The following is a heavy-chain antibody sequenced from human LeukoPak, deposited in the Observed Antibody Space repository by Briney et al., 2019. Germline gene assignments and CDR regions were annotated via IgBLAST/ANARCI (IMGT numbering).Heavy chain of an antibody. V-gene: IGHV4-30-4*08. J-gene: IGHJ4*02. CDR3: ARVYYYGSGSNFFDY. CDR1: GDSISSGDYY. Sequence: SQTLSLTCTVSGDSISSGDYYWSWIRQPPGKGLEWIGSISHSGTTYYNPSLKSRVIISVDTSKNQFSLKLNSVTAADTALYYCARVYYYGSGSNFFDYWGQGTLVTVSS. CDR2: ISHSGTT. D-gene: IGHD3-10*01.